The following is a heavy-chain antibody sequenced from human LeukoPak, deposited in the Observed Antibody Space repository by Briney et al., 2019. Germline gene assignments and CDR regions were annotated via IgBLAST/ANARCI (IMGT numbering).Heavy chain of an antibody. CDR2: VSSNGMNT. D-gene: IGHD3-16*01. CDR3: ANRGRTAVGTYYFDY. CDR1: GFTFSTYA. Sequence: PGGSLRLSCAASGFTFSTYAMSWVRQAPGKGLEWVSLVSSNGMNTHYADSVKGRFTTSRDNSKNTVYLQVNSLRAEDTAVYYCANRGRTAVGTYYFDYWGQGTLVTVSS. J-gene: IGHJ4*02. V-gene: IGHV3-23*01.